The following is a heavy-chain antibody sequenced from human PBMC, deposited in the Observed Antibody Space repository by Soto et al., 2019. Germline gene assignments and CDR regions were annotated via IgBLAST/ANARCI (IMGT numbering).Heavy chain of an antibody. D-gene: IGHD6-19*01. J-gene: IGHJ4*02. CDR3: AIDLWDDLAGGESDF. Sequence: EVQLVESGGGLVQPGGSLRLSCAASGFTFSSFGMNWVRQAPGKGLEWVSYISSGSGDTIYYADSVKGRFTISRDNAKNSLYLQMNSLRDQDTALYHSAIDLWDDLAGGESDFWGQGTLVTVTS. V-gene: IGHV3-48*02. CDR2: ISSGSGDTI. CDR1: GFTFSSFG.